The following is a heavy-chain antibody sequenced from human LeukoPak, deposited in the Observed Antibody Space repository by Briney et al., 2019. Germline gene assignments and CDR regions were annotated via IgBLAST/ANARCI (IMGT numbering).Heavy chain of an antibody. CDR2: INYSGST. Sequence: PSETLTLTCTASGCSISSYSRSWIRQPPGKGLEWIGDINYSGSTNYNPSPKSRVTISIDTSKNQSSLKLSSVTAADTAMYYCAREGDGYLGRFDYWGQGTLVTVSS. V-gene: IGHV4-59*01. CDR1: GCSISSYS. D-gene: IGHD5-24*01. CDR3: AREGDGYLGRFDY. J-gene: IGHJ4*02.